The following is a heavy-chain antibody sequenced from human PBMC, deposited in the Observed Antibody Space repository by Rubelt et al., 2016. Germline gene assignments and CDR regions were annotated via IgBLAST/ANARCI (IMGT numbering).Heavy chain of an antibody. CDR3: ARGWRAFDI. D-gene: IGHD6-13*01. J-gene: IGHJ3*02. V-gene: IGHV3-11*01. Sequence: DSVRGRFTISRDNAKNSLYLQMNSLRAEDTAVYYCARGWRAFDIWGQGTMVTVSS.